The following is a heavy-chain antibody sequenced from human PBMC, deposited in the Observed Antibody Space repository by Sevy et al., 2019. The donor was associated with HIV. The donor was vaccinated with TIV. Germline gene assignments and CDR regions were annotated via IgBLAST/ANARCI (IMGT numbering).Heavy chain of an antibody. CDR2: ISSRSTYT. Sequence: GGSLRLSCAASEFTFSDYYMSWIRQAPGKGLEWVSYISSRSTYTNYADSVKGRFTISRDTSKNTLYLQMNSLSTDDTAIYYCAKDQCSGASCSGYVFENWGQGTLVTVSS. D-gene: IGHD2-15*01. CDR3: AKDQCSGASCSGYVFEN. V-gene: IGHV3-11*06. CDR1: EFTFSDYY. J-gene: IGHJ4*03.